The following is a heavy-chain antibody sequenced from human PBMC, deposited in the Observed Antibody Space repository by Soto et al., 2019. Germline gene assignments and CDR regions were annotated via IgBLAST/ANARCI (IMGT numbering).Heavy chain of an antibody. J-gene: IGHJ6*02. Sequence: QVQLVESGGGVVQPGRSLRLSCVASGFTFSSYAMHWVRQAPGKGLEWVAVISYDGSNKYYADSVKGRFTISRDNSKNTLYLQMNSLRAEDTAVYYCAREGDSLRYYYGMDVWGQGTTVTVSS. CDR2: ISYDGSNK. D-gene: IGHD3-10*01. V-gene: IGHV3-30-3*01. CDR3: AREGDSLRYYYGMDV. CDR1: GFTFSSYA.